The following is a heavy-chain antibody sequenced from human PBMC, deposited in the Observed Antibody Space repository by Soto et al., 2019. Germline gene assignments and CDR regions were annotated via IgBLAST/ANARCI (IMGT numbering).Heavy chain of an antibody. D-gene: IGHD1-26*01. CDR3: ARVTGIVGATFQDY. Sequence: ASVKVSCKASGYTFTSYDINWVRQATGQGLEWMGWMNPNSGNTGCAQKFQGRVTMTRNTSISTAYMELSSLRSEDTAVYYCARVTGIVGATFQDYWGQGTLVTVSS. CDR2: MNPNSGNT. J-gene: IGHJ4*02. CDR1: GYTFTSYD. V-gene: IGHV1-8*01.